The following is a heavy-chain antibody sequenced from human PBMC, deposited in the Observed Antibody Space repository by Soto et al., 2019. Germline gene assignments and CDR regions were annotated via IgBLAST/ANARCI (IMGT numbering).Heavy chain of an antibody. J-gene: IGHJ4*02. D-gene: IGHD6-6*01. V-gene: IGHV3-7*03. CDR2: IKQDGSLK. CDR1: GFIFSNYW. CDR3: ARIGYSSSSLDY. Sequence: EVPLVESGGGLVQPGGSLRLSCATSGFIFSNYWMTWVRQAPGKGLEWVANIKQDGSLKYYVDSVKGRFTISRDNAKNSVYLQMNSLRAEETAVYYCARIGYSSSSLDYWGQGTLVKVSS.